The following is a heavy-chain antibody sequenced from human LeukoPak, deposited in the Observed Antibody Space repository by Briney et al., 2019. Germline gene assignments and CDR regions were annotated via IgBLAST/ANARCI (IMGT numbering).Heavy chain of an antibody. D-gene: IGHD2-15*01. CDR1: GYTFNTYG. V-gene: IGHV1-18*01. CDR3: ASGYCSGGSCYGLLGY. CDR2: ISAYNGNT. Sequence: ASVKVSCKASGYTFNTYGISWVRQAPGQGLEWMGWISAYNGNTNYAQKLQGRVTMTTDTSTKTAYMELRSLRSDDTAVYYCASGYCSGGSCYGLLGYWGQGTLVIVSS. J-gene: IGHJ4*02.